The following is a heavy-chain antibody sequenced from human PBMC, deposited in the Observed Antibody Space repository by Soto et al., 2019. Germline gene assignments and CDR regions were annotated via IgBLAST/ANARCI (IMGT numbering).Heavy chain of an antibody. J-gene: IGHJ2*01. V-gene: IGHV3-23*01. Sequence: GGSLRPSCAASGFTFSSYAMSWVRQAPGKGLEWVSAISGSGGSTYYADSVKGRFTISRDNSKNTLYLQMNSLRAEDTAVYYCAKDVNYGWYFDLWGRGTLVTVS. CDR2: ISGSGGST. CDR1: GFTFSSYA. CDR3: AKDVNYGWYFDL. D-gene: IGHD1-7*01.